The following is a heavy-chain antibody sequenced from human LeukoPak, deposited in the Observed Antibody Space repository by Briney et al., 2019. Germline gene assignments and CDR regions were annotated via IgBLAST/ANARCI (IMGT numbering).Heavy chain of an antibody. CDR1: GFTFSSYS. Sequence: GGSLRLSCAASGFTFSSYSMNWVRQAPGKGLEWVSSISSSSSYIYYADSVKGRSTISRDNAKSSLYLQMNSLRAEDTAVYYCAREGVAAAATFDSWGQGTLVTVSS. CDR3: AREGVAAAATFDS. V-gene: IGHV3-21*01. CDR2: ISSSSSYI. D-gene: IGHD6-13*01. J-gene: IGHJ4*02.